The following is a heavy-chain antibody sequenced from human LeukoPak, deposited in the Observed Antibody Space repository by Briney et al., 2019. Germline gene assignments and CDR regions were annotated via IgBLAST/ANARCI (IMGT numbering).Heavy chain of an antibody. CDR3: AKRASGWYGAFDI. CDR2: ISGGGGST. CDR1: GFTFSSYA. D-gene: IGHD6-19*01. J-gene: IGHJ3*02. V-gene: IGHV3-23*01. Sequence: GGSLRLSCAASGFTFSSYAMSWVRQAPGKGLEWVSAISGGGGSTYYADSVKGRFTISRDNSKDTLYLQMNSLRAEDTAVYYCAKRASGWYGAFDIWGQGTMVTVSS.